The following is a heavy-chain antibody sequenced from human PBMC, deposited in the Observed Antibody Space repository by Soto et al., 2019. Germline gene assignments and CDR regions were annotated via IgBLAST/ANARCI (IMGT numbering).Heavy chain of an antibody. CDR2: ISSDSANI. D-gene: IGHD3-9*01. Sequence: PGGSLRLSCAASGFTFSTYTMNWVRQAPGKGLEWVSYISSDSANIYYADSVRGRFTISRDNAKDSLYMQMYSLREEDTAVYYCVRGILYNWFDPRGPGTLVTVSS. CDR3: VRGILYNWFDP. J-gene: IGHJ5*02. CDR1: GFTFSTYT. V-gene: IGHV3-48*02.